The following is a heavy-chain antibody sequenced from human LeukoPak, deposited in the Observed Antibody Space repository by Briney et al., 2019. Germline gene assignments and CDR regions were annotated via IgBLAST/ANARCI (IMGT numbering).Heavy chain of an antibody. Sequence: GGSLRLSCAASGFTFSSYGMHWVRQAPGKGLEWVAVIWYDGSNKYYADSVKGRFTISRDNSKNTLYLQMNSLRAEDTAVYYCAREAAPQQQIDYWGQGTLVTVSS. D-gene: IGHD6-13*01. J-gene: IGHJ4*02. CDR1: GFTFSSYG. CDR2: IWYDGSNK. CDR3: AREAAPQQQIDY. V-gene: IGHV3-33*01.